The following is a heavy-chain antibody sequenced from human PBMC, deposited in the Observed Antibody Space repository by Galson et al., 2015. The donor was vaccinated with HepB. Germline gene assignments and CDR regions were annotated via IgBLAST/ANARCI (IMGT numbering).Heavy chain of an antibody. CDR3: ARDTTRRGVYYGMDV. J-gene: IGHJ6*02. V-gene: IGHV3-53*01. Sequence: SLRLSCAASGFTVSSNYMSWVRQAPGKGLEWVSIIYSGGSTYYADSVKGRFTISRDNSKNTLYLQMNSLRAEDTAVYYCARDTTRRGVYYGMDVWGQGTTVTVSS. CDR2: IYSGGST. CDR1: GFTVSSNY. D-gene: IGHD2/OR15-2a*01.